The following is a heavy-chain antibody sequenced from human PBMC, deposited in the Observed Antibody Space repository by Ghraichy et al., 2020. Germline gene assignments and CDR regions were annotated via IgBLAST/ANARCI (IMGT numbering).Heavy chain of an antibody. D-gene: IGHD3-3*02. CDR3: ARLPFLDGPSFVGYYGMDV. Sequence: SETLSLTCAVYGGSLSDYYWNWIRQPPGKGLEWIGEINHSGSSNYNPSLKSRVTISVDTSKNQFSLKLNSVTAADTAVYYCARLPFLDGPSFVGYYGMDVWGQGTTVTVSS. CDR1: GGSLSDYY. V-gene: IGHV4-34*01. J-gene: IGHJ6*02. CDR2: INHSGSS.